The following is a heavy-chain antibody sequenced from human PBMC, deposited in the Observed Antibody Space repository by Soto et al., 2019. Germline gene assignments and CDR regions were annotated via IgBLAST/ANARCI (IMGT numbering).Heavy chain of an antibody. J-gene: IGHJ5*02. V-gene: IGHV5-51*01. CDR3: ARRRGIAAPFAP. Sequence: GEALKIAFKGSGYSFTIYWICWGRHMPGKGLEWMGIIHHGYSDDGYSPLFQGQVTISAEKSISIAHLQWSSLKASDTAMYYRARRRGIAAPFAPWGEGTLVTVS. D-gene: IGHD6-13*01. CDR2: IHHGYSDD. CDR1: GYSFTIYW.